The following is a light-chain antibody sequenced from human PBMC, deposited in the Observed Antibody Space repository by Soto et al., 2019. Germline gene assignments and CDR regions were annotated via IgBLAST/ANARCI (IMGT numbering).Light chain of an antibody. J-gene: IGKJ1*01. V-gene: IGKV3-11*01. CDR3: QQSSNWPPT. CDR1: QNVSSN. Sequence: EIVLTQSPATLALSPCEGAALSGRAGQNVSSNLAWYQQKPDQAPSLLNYEASNTATSIPARFSGSGSGTDFTLTISSLYPEDFAVYYWQQSSNWPPTFGQGTKVDIK. CDR2: EAS.